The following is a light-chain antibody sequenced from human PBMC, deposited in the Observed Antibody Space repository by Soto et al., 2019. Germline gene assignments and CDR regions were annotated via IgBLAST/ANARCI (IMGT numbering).Light chain of an antibody. Sequence: EIVLTQSPGTLSLSPGERATLSCRASQSVARNVLAWFQQRPGQPPRLLIYDAIGRATGIPDRFSGSGSATDFTPNINRMEPEDLAVYYCQQYASSPLTCGQGTKLEIK. CDR3: QQYASSPLT. V-gene: IGKV3-20*01. CDR2: DAI. J-gene: IGKJ2*01. CDR1: QSVARNV.